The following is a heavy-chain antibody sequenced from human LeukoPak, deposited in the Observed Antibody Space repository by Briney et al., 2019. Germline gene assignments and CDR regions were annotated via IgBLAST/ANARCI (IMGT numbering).Heavy chain of an antibody. V-gene: IGHV3-33*01. Sequence: GGSVRLSCAASGFTFSSYGMHWVRQAPGKGLEWVAVIWYDGSNKYYADSVKSRFTISRDNSKNTPYLQMNSLRAEGTAVYYCARVKWFGELNFDYWGQGTLVTVSS. CDR2: IWYDGSNK. CDR1: GFTFSSYG. D-gene: IGHD3-10*01. J-gene: IGHJ4*02. CDR3: ARVKWFGELNFDY.